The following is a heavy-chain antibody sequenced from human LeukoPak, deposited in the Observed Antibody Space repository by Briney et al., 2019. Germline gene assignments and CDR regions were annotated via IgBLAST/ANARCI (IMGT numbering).Heavy chain of an antibody. CDR2: IYYSGST. CDR1: GGSISSSSYY. J-gene: IGHJ6*03. CDR3: ARNRYCSSTSCYFPAHYRYYYMDV. V-gene: IGHV4-39*01. D-gene: IGHD2-2*01. Sequence: SETLSLTCTVSGGSISSSSYYWGWIRQPPGKGLEWIGSIYYSGSTYYNPSLKSRGTISVDTSKNQFSLKLSSVTAADTAVYYCARNRYCSSTSCYFPAHYRYYYMDVWGKGTTVTVSS.